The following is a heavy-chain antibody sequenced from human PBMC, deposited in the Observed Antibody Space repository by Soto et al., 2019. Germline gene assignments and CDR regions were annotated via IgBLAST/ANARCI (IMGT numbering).Heavy chain of an antibody. CDR2: ISAYNGNT. J-gene: IGHJ6*02. D-gene: IGHD3-9*01. CDR1: GYTFTSYG. CDR3: ARGDVDWYYYYGMDV. Sequence: QVQLVQSGAEVKKPGASVTVSCKASGYTFTSYGISWVRQAPGQGLEWMGWISAYNGNTNYAQKLQGRVTMTTDTSKSTAYMELRSLRSDDPAVYYCARGDVDWYYYYGMDVWGQGTTVTVSS. V-gene: IGHV1-18*01.